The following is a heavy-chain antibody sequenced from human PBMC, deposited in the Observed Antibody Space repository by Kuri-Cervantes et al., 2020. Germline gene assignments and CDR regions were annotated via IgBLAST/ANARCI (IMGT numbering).Heavy chain of an antibody. CDR2: IIPIFGTA. D-gene: IGHD1-1*01. J-gene: IGHJ6*03. Sequence: SVKVSCKASGGTFSSYAISWVRQAPGQGLEWMGGIIPIFGTANYAQKFQGRVTVTTDESTSTAYMELSSLRSEDTAVYYCARPNWNGNYYYMDIWGKGTAVTVSS. V-gene: IGHV1-69*05. CDR1: GGTFSSYA. CDR3: ARPNWNGNYYYMDI.